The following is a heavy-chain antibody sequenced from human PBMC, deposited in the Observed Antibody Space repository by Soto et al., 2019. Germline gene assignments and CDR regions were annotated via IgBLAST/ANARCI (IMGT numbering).Heavy chain of an antibody. CDR1: GYSFVSYW. D-gene: IGHD5-12*01. CDR2: IYPGDSDT. Sequence: LGESLKISCKGSGYSFVSYWIAWVRQMPGKGLEWMGIIYPGDSDTTYSPSFQGQVTISADKSITTVYLQWSSLKASDTAMYYRARTDGYEIEYWGPGTLVTVSS. CDR3: ARTDGYEIEY. J-gene: IGHJ4*02. V-gene: IGHV5-51*01.